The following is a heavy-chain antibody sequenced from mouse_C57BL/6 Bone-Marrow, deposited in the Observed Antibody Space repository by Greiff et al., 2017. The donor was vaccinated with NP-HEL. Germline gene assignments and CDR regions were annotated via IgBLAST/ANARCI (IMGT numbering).Heavy chain of an antibody. D-gene: IGHD1-1*01. J-gene: IGHJ1*03. Sequence: EVQRVESGGGLVKPGGSLKLSCAASGFTFSDYGMHWVRQAPEKGLEWVAYISSGSSTIYYADTVKGRFTISRDNAKNTLFLQMTSLRSEDTAMYYCASPGSSSGYFDVWGTGTTVTVSS. CDR3: ASPGSSSGYFDV. CDR2: ISSGSSTI. CDR1: GFTFSDYG. V-gene: IGHV5-17*01.